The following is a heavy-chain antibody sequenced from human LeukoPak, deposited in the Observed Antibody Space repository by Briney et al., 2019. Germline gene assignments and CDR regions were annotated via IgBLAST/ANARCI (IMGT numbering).Heavy chain of an antibody. CDR2: IIAYNGNT. J-gene: IGHJ4*02. V-gene: IGHV1-18*01. CDR1: GYTFTSYG. Sequence: ASVKVSCKASGYTFTSYGTSWVRQAPEQGLEWMGWIIAYNGNTNYAQKLQGRVTMTTDTSPSTAYMELRSLRSDDTAVYYCARVNPKMPAASYSSSWYPDYWGQGTLVTVSS. D-gene: IGHD6-13*01. CDR3: ARVNPKMPAASYSSSWYPDY.